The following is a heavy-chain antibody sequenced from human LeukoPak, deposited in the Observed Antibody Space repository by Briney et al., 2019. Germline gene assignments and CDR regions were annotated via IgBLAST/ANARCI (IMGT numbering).Heavy chain of an antibody. CDR3: TRDEEGASREFDY. V-gene: IGHV3-48*03. CDR2: ISSSGTTT. CDR1: GFTFSSYE. J-gene: IGHJ4*02. Sequence: PGGSLRLSCAASGFTFSSYEMNWVRQAPGKGLEWVSYISSSGTTTFYADSVKGRFTISRDNAKNPLYLQMNSLRVEDTAVYYCTRDEEGASREFDYWGQGALVTVSS. D-gene: IGHD1-26*01.